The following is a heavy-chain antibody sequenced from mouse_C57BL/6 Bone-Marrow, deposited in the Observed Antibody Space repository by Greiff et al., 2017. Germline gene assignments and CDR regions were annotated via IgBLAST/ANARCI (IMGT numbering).Heavy chain of an antibody. CDR1: GFTFSSYG. D-gene: IGHD2-13*01. V-gene: IGHV5-6*01. CDR2: ISSGGSYT. Sequence: EVQRVESGGDLVKPGGSLKLSCAASGFTFSSYGMSWVRQTPDEGLEWVATISSGGSYTYYPDSVKGRFTISRDNAKNTLYLQMSSLKSEDTAMYYCARHGDYLRSVWFGCWGQAPLVTVAA. J-gene: IGHJ3*01. CDR3: ARHGDYLRSVWFGC.